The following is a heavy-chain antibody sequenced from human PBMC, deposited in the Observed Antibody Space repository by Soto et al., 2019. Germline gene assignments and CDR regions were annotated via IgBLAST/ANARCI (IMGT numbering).Heavy chain of an antibody. D-gene: IGHD3-3*01. J-gene: IGHJ4*02. CDR2: IYYSGST. CDR1: GGSISSGGYY. Sequence: SETLSLTCTVSGGSISSGGYYWSWIRQHPGKGLEWIGHIYYSGSTYYNPSLKSRVTISVDTSKNQFSLKLSSVTAADTAVYYCARGLTYYDFWSGEFFDYWGQGTLVTVSS. V-gene: IGHV4-31*03. CDR3: ARGLTYYDFWSGEFFDY.